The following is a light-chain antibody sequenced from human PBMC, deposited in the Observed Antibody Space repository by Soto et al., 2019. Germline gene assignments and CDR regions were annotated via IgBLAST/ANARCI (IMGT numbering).Light chain of an antibody. CDR1: QSVSRTH. Sequence: EAVLTQSPGTLSLSPGERATLSCRASQSVSRTHLAWYPQKPGQAPRLLIYGASSRATGIPDRFSGSGSGTDFTRTISRLEPEEFAVYYCQQDERSPWTFGQGTRVEIK. V-gene: IGKV3-20*01. J-gene: IGKJ1*01. CDR2: GAS. CDR3: QQDERSPWT.